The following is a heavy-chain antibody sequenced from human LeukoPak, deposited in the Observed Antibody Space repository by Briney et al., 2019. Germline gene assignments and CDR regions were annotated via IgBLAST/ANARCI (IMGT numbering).Heavy chain of an antibody. V-gene: IGHV3-48*01. Sequence: PGGPLRLSCAASGLPLSSYSINWVRQATGKGLEWVSYINIDSITVNYAGSVKGRFTISRDNAKNSLYLQMNSLRAEDTAIYYCSTAKFDNWGQGTLVTVSS. CDR1: GLPLSSYS. J-gene: IGHJ4*02. CDR2: INIDSITV. CDR3: STAKFDN.